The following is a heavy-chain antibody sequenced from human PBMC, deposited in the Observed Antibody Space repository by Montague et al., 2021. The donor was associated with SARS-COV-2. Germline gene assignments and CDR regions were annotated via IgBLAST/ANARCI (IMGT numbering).Heavy chain of an antibody. CDR1: GFTFSSYF. Sequence: SLRLSCAASGFTFSSYFMNWVRQAPGKGLEWVSSITLSSSYIYYADSVKGRFTISRDNAKNSLYLQMNNLRAEDTAVYYCARESYSNYGEGNYFDYWGQGTMVTVSS. CDR2: ITLSSSYI. J-gene: IGHJ4*02. CDR3: ARESYSNYGEGNYFDY. D-gene: IGHD4-11*01. V-gene: IGHV3-21*01.